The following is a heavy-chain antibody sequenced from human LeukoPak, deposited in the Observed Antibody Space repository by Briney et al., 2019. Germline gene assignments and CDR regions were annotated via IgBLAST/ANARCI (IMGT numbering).Heavy chain of an antibody. CDR1: GYTFTTYG. J-gene: IGHJ4*02. CDR2: ISAYNGNT. V-gene: IGHV1-18*01. D-gene: IGHD4-17*01. Sequence: GASVKVSCKASGYTFTTYGISWVRQAPGQGLEWMGWISAYNGNTNYAQKLQGRVTMTTDTSTTTAYMELRSLRSGDTAVYYCARDRDYGDYNTQDLFDYWGQGTLVTVSS. CDR3: ARDRDYGDYNTQDLFDY.